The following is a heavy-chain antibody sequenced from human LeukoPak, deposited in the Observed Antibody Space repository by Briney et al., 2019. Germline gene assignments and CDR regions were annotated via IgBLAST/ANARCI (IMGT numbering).Heavy chain of an antibody. D-gene: IGHD5-12*01. CDR1: GGSFSGYY. Sequence: SETLSLTCAVYGGSFSGYYWSWIRQPPGKGLEWIGEINHSGSTNYNPSLKSRVTISVDTSKNQFSLKLSSVTAADTAVYYCARGRHNVDIVATKSPPYYFDYWGQGTLVTVSS. CDR2: INHSGST. CDR3: ARGRHNVDIVATKSPPYYFDY. V-gene: IGHV4-34*01. J-gene: IGHJ4*02.